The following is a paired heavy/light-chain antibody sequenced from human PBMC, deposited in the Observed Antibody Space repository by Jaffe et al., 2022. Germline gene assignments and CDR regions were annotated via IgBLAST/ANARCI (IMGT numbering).Light chain of an antibody. CDR1: QDISSF. J-gene: IGKJ2*01. Sequence: DIQLTQSPSFLSASVGDRVTITCRASQDISSFLAWYQQKPGKAPKVLIYAASTLPSGVPSRFSGSGSGTEFTLTISSLQPEDFATYYCQQLNSYPRTFGQGTKLEIK. CDR3: QQLNSYPRT. CDR2: AAS. V-gene: IGKV1-9*01.
Heavy chain of an antibody. Sequence: EVQLVESGGDLVKPGGSLRLSCVASGFTFSTSSMNWVRQAPGMGLEWVSSISSSSNYINYLDSVKGRFTISRDNAKNSLYLQMNSLRAEDTAVYYCARVLIAATVTRAFDIWGQGTMVTVSS. CDR1: GFTFSTSS. CDR3: ARVLIAATVTRAFDI. V-gene: IGHV3-21*01. D-gene: IGHD6-13*01. CDR2: ISSSSNYI. J-gene: IGHJ3*02.